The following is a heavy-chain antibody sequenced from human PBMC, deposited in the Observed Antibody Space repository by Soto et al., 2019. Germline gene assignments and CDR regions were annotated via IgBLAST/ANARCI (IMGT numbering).Heavy chain of an antibody. Sequence: SVKTACKTAGGSVRSYTTGWAGQAPGQGLEWMGGIIPIFGTANYAQKFQGRVTITADESTSTAYMELSSLRSEDTAVYYCARNALEWSLDSWGPGILVTVS. J-gene: IGHJ4*02. V-gene: IGHV1-69*13. D-gene: IGHD3-3*01. CDR3: ARNALEWSLDS. CDR1: GGSVRSYT. CDR2: IIPIFGTA.